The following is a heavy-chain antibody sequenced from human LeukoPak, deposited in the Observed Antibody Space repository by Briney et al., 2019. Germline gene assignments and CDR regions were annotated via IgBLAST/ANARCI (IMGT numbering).Heavy chain of an antibody. Sequence: PGGSLRLSCAASGFTFSSYSMNWVRPAPGKGLEWVSSISSSSSYIYYADSVKGRFTISRDNAKNSLYLQMNSLRAEDTAVYYCAREWLPAASLDVWGQGTTVTVSS. V-gene: IGHV3-21*01. J-gene: IGHJ6*02. D-gene: IGHD2-2*01. CDR2: ISSSSSYI. CDR1: GFTFSSYS. CDR3: AREWLPAASLDV.